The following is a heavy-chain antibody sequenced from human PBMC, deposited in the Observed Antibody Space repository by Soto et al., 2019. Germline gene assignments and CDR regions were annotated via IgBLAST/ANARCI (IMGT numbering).Heavy chain of an antibody. CDR3: ASNLGGGYGYYYYYGMDV. V-gene: IGHV1-3*01. CDR1: GDTFSNYG. J-gene: IGHJ6*02. Sequence: GASVKVSCKASGDTFSNYGIHWVRQAPGQRLEWMGWINAGDGITKYSQKLQDRVTITRDTSASTAYMDLSSLRSEDTAVYYCASNLGGGYGYYYYYGMDVWGQGTTVTVS. D-gene: IGHD5-12*01. CDR2: INAGDGIT.